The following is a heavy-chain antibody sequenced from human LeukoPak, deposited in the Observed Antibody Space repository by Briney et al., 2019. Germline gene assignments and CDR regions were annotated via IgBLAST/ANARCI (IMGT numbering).Heavy chain of an antibody. CDR2: MYSGGTT. CDR1: GFTVSNNY. J-gene: IGHJ4*02. D-gene: IGHD6-19*01. V-gene: IGHV3-66*04. CDR3: ARQWLVNG. Sequence: GGSLRLSCEVSGFTVSNNYMTWIRQAPGKGLEWVSFMYSGGTTDYADSVKGRFTISRDNSKNTLYLQMNSLRAEDTAVYYCARQWLVNGWGQGTLVTVSS.